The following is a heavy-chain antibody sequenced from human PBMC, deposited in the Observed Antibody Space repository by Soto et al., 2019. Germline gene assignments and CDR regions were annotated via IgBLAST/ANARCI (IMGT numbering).Heavy chain of an antibody. Sequence: GGSLRLSCAASGFTFSSYAMSWVRQAPGKGLEWVSAISGSGGSTYYADSVKGRFTMSRDNSKNTLYLQMNSLRAEDTAVYYCAKASTRVYYYDSSGNRGYWGQGTLVTVSS. J-gene: IGHJ4*02. CDR2: ISGSGGST. CDR3: AKASTRVYYYDSSGNRGY. V-gene: IGHV3-23*01. D-gene: IGHD3-22*01. CDR1: GFTFSSYA.